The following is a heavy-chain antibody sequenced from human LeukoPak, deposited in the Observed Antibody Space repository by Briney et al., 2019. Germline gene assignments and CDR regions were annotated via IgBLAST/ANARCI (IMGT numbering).Heavy chain of an antibody. V-gene: IGHV3-33*01. Sequence: PGGSLRLSCAASGFTFSSYVMHWVRQAPGKGLEWVAVIWYDGSNKYYADSVKGRFTISRDNSKNTLYLQMNSLRAEDTAVYYCARWPVTEQEGDYGAFDIWGQGTMVTVSS. J-gene: IGHJ3*02. CDR2: IWYDGSNK. CDR1: GFTFSSYV. D-gene: IGHD4-17*01. CDR3: ARWPVTEQEGDYGAFDI.